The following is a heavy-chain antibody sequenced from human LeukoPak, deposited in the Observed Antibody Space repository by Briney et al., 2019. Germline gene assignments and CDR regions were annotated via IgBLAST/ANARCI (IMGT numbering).Heavy chain of an antibody. CDR2: IIPILGIA. CDR1: GGTFSSYA. V-gene: IGHV1-69*04. J-gene: IGHJ6*02. CDR3: ARDTRYRPLLPYYYYGMDV. D-gene: IGHD2-15*01. Sequence: ASVKVSCKASGGTFSSYAISWVRQAPGQGLEWMGRIIPILGIANYAQKFQGRVTITADKSTSTAYMELSSLRSEDTAVYYCARDTRYRPLLPYYYYGMDVWGQGTTVTVSS.